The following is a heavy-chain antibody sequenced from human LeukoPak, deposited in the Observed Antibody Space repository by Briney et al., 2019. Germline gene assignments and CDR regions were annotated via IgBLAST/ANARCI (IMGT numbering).Heavy chain of an antibody. CDR3: AREVASYYYYYGMDV. V-gene: IGHV1-46*01. J-gene: IGHJ6*02. Sequence: ASVKVSCKASGYTFTSYYMHWVRQAPGQGLEWMGIINPSGGSTSYAQKFQGRVTMTRDTSTSTVYMELSSLRSEDTAAYYCAREVASYYYYYGMDVWGQGTTVTVSS. D-gene: IGHD2-15*01. CDR1: GYTFTSYY. CDR2: INPSGGST.